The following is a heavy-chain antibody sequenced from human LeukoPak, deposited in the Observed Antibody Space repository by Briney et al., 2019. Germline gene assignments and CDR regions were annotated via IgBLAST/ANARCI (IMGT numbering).Heavy chain of an antibody. CDR1: GGSTSSYY. J-gene: IGHJ5*02. D-gene: IGHD3-10*01. CDR2: IFYTGST. V-gene: IGHV4-59*01. Sequence: SETLSLTCTVSGGSTSSYYWSWIRQPPGKGLEWIGYIFYTGSTNYNPSLKSRVTISVDRSKNQFTLKLSSVTAADTAIYYCARAGAWQIDPWGQGTLVTVSS. CDR3: ARAGAWQIDP.